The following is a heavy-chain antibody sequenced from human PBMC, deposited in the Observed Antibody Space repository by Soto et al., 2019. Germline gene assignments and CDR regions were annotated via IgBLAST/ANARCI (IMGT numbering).Heavy chain of an antibody. CDR1: GGSISSGDYY. CDR3: ASYYDYENWFDP. V-gene: IGHV4-30-4*01. CDR2: IYYSGST. D-gene: IGHD3-3*01. J-gene: IGHJ5*02. Sequence: SETLSLTCTVSGGSISSGDYYWSWIRQRPGKGLEWIGYIYYSGSTYYNPSLKSRVTISVDTSKKQFSLKLSSVTDADTAVYYCASYYDYENWFDPWGQGTLVTV.